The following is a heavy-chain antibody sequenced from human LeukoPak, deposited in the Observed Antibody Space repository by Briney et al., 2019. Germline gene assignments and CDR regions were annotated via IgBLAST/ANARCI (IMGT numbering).Heavy chain of an antibody. J-gene: IGHJ4*02. CDR1: GYTFTSYD. CDR2: MNPNSGNT. D-gene: IGHD6-6*01. V-gene: IGHV1-8*01. Sequence: ASVKVSCMASGYTFTSYDINWVRQATGQGLAWMGWMNPNSGNTGYAQKFQGRVTMTRNTSISTAYMELSSLKSEDTAVYYCARESAARGFDYWGQGTLVTVSS. CDR3: ARESAARGFDY.